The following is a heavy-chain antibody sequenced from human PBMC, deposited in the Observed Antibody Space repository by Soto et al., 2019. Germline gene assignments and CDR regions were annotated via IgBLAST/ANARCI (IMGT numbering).Heavy chain of an antibody. Sequence: EVQLVESGGGLVQPGRSLRLSCAASGFTFDDYAMHWVRQAPGKGLEWVSGISWNSGSIGYADSVKGRFTISRDNAKNSLYLQMNSLRAEDTALYYCAKAQSSLLRYSPGGMDVWGQGTTVTVSS. CDR3: AKAQSSLLRYSPGGMDV. CDR2: ISWNSGSI. D-gene: IGHD3-9*01. CDR1: GFTFDDYA. J-gene: IGHJ6*02. V-gene: IGHV3-9*01.